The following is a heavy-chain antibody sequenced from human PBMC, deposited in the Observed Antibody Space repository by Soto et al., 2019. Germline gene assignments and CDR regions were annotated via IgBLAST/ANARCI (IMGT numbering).Heavy chain of an antibody. J-gene: IGHJ4*02. Sequence: SETLSLTCTVSGGSISRGGYYWSWIRQHTGKGLEGIGYIYYSGSTYYNPSLKRRVTISVDTSKNQFSLKLSSVTAADTAVYCCAREIYYGSGSYYHFDYWGQGTLVTVSS. CDR3: AREIYYGSGSYYHFDY. V-gene: IGHV4-31*03. CDR2: IYYSGST. CDR1: GGSISRGGYY. D-gene: IGHD3-10*01.